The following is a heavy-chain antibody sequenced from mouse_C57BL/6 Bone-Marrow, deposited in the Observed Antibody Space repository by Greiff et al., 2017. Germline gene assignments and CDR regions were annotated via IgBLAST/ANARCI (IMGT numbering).Heavy chain of an antibody. Sequence: VQLQQSGPELVKPGASVKMSCKASGYTFTDYYMHWVKQKPGKGLEWIGEIYPGSGNTYYNEKFKGKATLTADTSSSTAYMQLSSLTSEDSAVYYCARSITTVVATNFDYWGQGTTLTVSS. D-gene: IGHD1-1*01. CDR3: RSITTVVATNFDY. V-gene: IGHV1-83*01. J-gene: IGHJ2*01. CDR1: YTFTDYYM. CDR2: YPGSGNTY.